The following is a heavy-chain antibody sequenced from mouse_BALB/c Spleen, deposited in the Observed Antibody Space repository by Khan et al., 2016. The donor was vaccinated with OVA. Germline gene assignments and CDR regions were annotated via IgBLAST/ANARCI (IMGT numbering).Heavy chain of an antibody. J-gene: IGHJ2*01. CDR2: IWAGGST. CDR3: ARLEDK. Sequence: QVQLKESGPGLVAPSQSLSITCAVSGFSLTSYGVHWVRQPPGKGLEWLGVIWAGGSTNYNSALMSRLSISKDNSKSQVFLKMKSLPTDDTAMYYCARLEDKWGQGTTLTVSS. CDR1: GFSLTSYG. V-gene: IGHV2-9*02.